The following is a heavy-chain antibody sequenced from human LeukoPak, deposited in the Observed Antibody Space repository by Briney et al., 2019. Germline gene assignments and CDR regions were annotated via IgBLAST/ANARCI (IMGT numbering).Heavy chain of an antibody. CDR1: GGTFTSYD. Sequence: ASVKVSCKASGGTFTSYDINWVRQATGQGLEWMGWMNPNSSNTGYAQKFQGRVTITRNTSISTAYMELSSLRSEDTAVYYCARVSSPIAAAAPPDYWGQGTLVTVSS. CDR3: ARVSSPIAAAAPPDY. J-gene: IGHJ4*02. D-gene: IGHD6-13*01. V-gene: IGHV1-8*03. CDR2: MNPNSSNT.